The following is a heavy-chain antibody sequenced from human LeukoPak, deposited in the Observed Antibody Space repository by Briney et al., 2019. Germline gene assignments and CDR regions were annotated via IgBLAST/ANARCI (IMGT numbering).Heavy chain of an antibody. D-gene: IGHD5-18*01. Sequence: SETLSLTCTVSGGSMNSNSYYWGWIRQPPGEGLEGIGSFYYTGSTYYNPSLKSRVTISADTSKNQFSLKLSSVAAADTAVYYCARGYTAGWIPYDYWGQGTLVTVSS. V-gene: IGHV4-39*01. CDR3: ARGYTAGWIPYDY. CDR1: GGSMNSNSYY. J-gene: IGHJ4*02. CDR2: FYYTGST.